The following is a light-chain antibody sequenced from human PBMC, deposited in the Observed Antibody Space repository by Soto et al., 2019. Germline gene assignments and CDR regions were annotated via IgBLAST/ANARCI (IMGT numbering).Light chain of an antibody. V-gene: IGKV1-5*01. J-gene: IGKJ1*01. CDR3: QQYNSWT. CDR1: QSISSW. Sequence: DIQMAQSPSTLSASVGDRVTITCRASQSISSWLAWYQQKPGKAPKLLIYDASSLESGVPSRFSGSGSGTEFTLTSSILQPDDFATYYCQQYNSWTFGQGTKVDIK. CDR2: DAS.